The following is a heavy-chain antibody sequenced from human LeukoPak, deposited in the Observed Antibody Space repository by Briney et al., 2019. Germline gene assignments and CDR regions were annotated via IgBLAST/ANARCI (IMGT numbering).Heavy chain of an antibody. V-gene: IGHV3-15*01. CDR3: TTVYYDFWSGYYH. Sequence: GGSLRLSCAASGFTFSNAWMSWVRQAPGKGLEWVGRIKSKTDGGSTDYAAPVKGRFTISRDDSKNTLYLQMNSLKTEDTAVYYCTTVYYDFWSGYYHWGQGTLVTVSS. D-gene: IGHD3-3*01. J-gene: IGHJ4*02. CDR1: GFTFSNAW. CDR2: IKSKTDGGST.